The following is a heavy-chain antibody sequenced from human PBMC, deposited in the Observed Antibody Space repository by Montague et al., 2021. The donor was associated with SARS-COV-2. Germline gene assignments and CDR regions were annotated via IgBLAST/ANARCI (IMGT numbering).Heavy chain of an antibody. V-gene: IGHV4-39*01. Sequence: SETLSLTCTVSGGSVNSGGYYWSWIRQPPGKGLEWVGSMVYSGRNFYNGALRSRLTISVDTSKNQFSLELRAVTAADTGLYYCAIHAHTGFGNPNWFDPWGQGTLVTVSS. CDR2: MVYSGRN. CDR1: GGSVNSGGYY. CDR3: AIHAHTGFGNPNWFDP. J-gene: IGHJ5*02. D-gene: IGHD5-18*01.